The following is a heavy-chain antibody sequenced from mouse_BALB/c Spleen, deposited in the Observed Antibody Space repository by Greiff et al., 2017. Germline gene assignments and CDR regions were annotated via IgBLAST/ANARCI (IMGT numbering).Heavy chain of an antibody. Sequence: QVQLQQSGPELVKPGASVRISCKASGYTFTSYYIHWVKQRPGQGLEWIGWIYPGNVNTKYNEKFKGKATLTADKSSSTAYMQLSSLTSEDSAVYFCARRDYYGAFDYWGQGTTLTVSS. D-gene: IGHD1-1*01. V-gene: IGHV1S56*01. J-gene: IGHJ2*01. CDR1: GYTFTSYY. CDR2: IYPGNVNT. CDR3: ARRDYYGAFDY.